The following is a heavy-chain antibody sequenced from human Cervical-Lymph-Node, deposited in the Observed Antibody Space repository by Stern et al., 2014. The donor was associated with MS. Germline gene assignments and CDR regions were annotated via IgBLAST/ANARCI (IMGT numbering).Heavy chain of an antibody. V-gene: IGHV1-46*03. J-gene: IGHJ1*01. CDR2: VNPTDGRT. CDR1: GDTFASYP. D-gene: IGHD4-17*01. CDR3: ANPLPYAN. Sequence: VQLVQSGAEVKKPGASVKVSCKASGDTFASYPIHWLRQAHGQGPVWMGIVNPTDGRTTYAETFQGRVTMTRDTSTRTVYMELSSLRAEDTAMYFCANPLPYANWGQGTRVTVSS.